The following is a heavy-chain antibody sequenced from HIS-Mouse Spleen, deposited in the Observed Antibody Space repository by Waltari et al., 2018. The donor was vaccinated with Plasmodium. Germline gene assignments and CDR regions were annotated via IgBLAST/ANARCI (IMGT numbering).Heavy chain of an antibody. J-gene: IGHJ4*02. Sequence: EVQLVESGGGLVQPGGSLRPSCAASVSTVRTNYICWFRQAPGEGLEWVSVIYSGGSTYYEDSVKGRFTISRDNSKNTLDLQMNSLRAEDTAVYYGARLGIPYVDTAMAVGYWGQGTLVTVSS. CDR1: VSTVRTNY. D-gene: IGHD5-18*01. V-gene: IGHV3-66*01. CDR3: ARLGIPYVDTAMAVGY. CDR2: IYSGGST.